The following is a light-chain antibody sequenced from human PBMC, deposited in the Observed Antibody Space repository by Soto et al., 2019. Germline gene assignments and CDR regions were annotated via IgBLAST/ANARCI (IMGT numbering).Light chain of an antibody. J-gene: IGLJ2*01. CDR2: EVS. Sequence: QSALTQPPSASGSPGQSVTISCTGTSSDVGLYNYVSWYQQYPGKAPKLMFYEVSKRPSGVPDRFSASKSGNTASLTVSGLQAADEADYYCSSYAGSNNFVVFGVGTKLTVL. V-gene: IGLV2-8*01. CDR1: SSDVGLYNY. CDR3: SSYAGSNNFVV.